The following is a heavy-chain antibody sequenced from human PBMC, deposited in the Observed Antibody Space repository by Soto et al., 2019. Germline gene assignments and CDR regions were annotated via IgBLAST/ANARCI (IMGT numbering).Heavy chain of an antibody. CDR3: AKSRGGTANGLDV. J-gene: IGHJ6*02. CDR2: ISWKSASI. CDR1: GFSFGDFG. D-gene: IGHD2-15*01. V-gene: IGHV3-9*01. Sequence: EVQLVESGGDLVQPGRSLRLSCAASGFSFGDFGMHWVRQAPGKGLEWVSGISWKSASIGYADSVKGRFTISRDNAKNSLYLQMNSLSAEDKALYQCAKSRGGTANGLDVWGQGTTVTVSS.